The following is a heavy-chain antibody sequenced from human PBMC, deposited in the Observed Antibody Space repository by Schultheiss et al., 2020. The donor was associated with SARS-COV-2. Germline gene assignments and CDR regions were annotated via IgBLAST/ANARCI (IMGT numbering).Heavy chain of an antibody. CDR1: GYSFTNSW. V-gene: IGHV5-51*01. J-gene: IGHJ6*02. Sequence: GESLKISCKGSGYSFTNSWIAWVRQMPGKGLEWMGIIYPGDSDTRYSPSFQGRVTISADKSISTAYLHWSSLKASDTAMYYCARPNREDDYGDAAGMDVWGQGTTVTVSS. D-gene: IGHD4-17*01. CDR3: ARPNREDDYGDAAGMDV. CDR2: IYPGDSDT.